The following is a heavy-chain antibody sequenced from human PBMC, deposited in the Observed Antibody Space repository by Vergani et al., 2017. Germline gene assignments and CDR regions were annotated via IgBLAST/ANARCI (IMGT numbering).Heavy chain of an antibody. CDR2: ISWDGGST. D-gene: IGHD6-19*01. Sequence: EVQLVESGGVVVQPGGSLRLSCAASGFTFDDYTMHWVRQAPGKGLEWVSLISWDGGSTYYADSVKGRFTISRDNSKNSLYLQMNSLRTEDTALYYCAKDGIAVAERGRYFDYWGQGTLVTVSS. CDR3: AKDGIAVAERGRYFDY. V-gene: IGHV3-43*01. J-gene: IGHJ4*02. CDR1: GFTFDDYT.